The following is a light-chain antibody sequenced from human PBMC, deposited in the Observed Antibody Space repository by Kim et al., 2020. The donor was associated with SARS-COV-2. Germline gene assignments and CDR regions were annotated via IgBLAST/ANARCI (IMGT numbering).Light chain of an antibody. CDR1: QSISNY. Sequence: DIQMTQSPSSLSASVGDRVTITCRASQSISNYLNWYQQKPGKAPKLLIHAASNLKSGVPSRFSGSGSGTDFTLTISSLETEDFATYSCQQSNSTPRTFGQGTKVDIK. CDR3: QQSNSTPRT. J-gene: IGKJ1*01. V-gene: IGKV1-39*01. CDR2: AAS.